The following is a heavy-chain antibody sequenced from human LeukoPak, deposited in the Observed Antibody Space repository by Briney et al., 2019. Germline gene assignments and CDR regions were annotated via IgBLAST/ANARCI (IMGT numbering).Heavy chain of an antibody. J-gene: IGHJ5*02. V-gene: IGHV3-30*02. CDR2: IRYDGSEK. CDR1: GFTFSSYW. Sequence: PGGSLRLSCAASGFTFSSYWMSWVRQAPGKGLEWVAFIRYDGSEKHYEDSVKGRFTISRDNSKNTLYLQMNSLRPEDTAVYYCAKVRVAVRPHWFDPWGRGTLVTVSS. CDR3: AKVRVAVRPHWFDP. D-gene: IGHD6-6*01.